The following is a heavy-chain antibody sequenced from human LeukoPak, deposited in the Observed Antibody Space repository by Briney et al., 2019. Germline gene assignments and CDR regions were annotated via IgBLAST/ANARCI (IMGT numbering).Heavy chain of an antibody. Sequence: GGSLRLSCAASGFTFSSYWMSWVRQAPGKGLEWVSTISGSGGSTYYADSVKGRFTISRDNSKNTLYLQMNSLRAEDTAVYYCAKADWSSSALDAFDIWGQGTMVTVSS. D-gene: IGHD6-6*01. V-gene: IGHV3-23*01. CDR1: GFTFSSYW. CDR2: ISGSGGST. J-gene: IGHJ3*02. CDR3: AKADWSSSALDAFDI.